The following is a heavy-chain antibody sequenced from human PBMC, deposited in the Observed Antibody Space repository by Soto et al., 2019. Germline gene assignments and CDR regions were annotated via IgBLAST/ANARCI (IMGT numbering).Heavy chain of an antibody. V-gene: IGHV3-30-3*01. CDR3: ARAGYCSGGSCYDANYFDY. CDR1: GFTFSSYA. Sequence: QVQLVESGGGVVQPGRSLRLSCAASGFTFSSYAMHWVRQAPGKGLEWVAVISYDGSNKYYADSVKGRFTISRDNSKNTLYLQMNSLRAEDTAVYYCARAGYCSGGSCYDANYFDYWGQGTLVTVSS. CDR2: ISYDGSNK. J-gene: IGHJ4*02. D-gene: IGHD2-15*01.